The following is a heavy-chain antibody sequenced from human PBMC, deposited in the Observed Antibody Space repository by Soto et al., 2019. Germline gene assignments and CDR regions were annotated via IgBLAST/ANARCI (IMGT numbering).Heavy chain of an antibody. D-gene: IGHD2-21*02. CDR2: INPSGGYT. J-gene: IGHJ4*02. V-gene: IGHV1-46*03. CDR1: GYTFSSYY. Sequence: ASVKVSCKASGYTFSSYYMNWVRQAPGQGLEWLGIINPSGGYTTYAQRKLGRVTMTSDTSTSTVHMEMGSLTSEDTAVYYCARGGGIVVVTAAYDHWGQGTLVTVSS. CDR3: ARGGGIVVVTAAYDH.